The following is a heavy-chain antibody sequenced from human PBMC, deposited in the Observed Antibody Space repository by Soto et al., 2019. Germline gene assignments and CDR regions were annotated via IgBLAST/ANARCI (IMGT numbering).Heavy chain of an antibody. CDR1: GFTFSSYD. D-gene: IGHD1-20*01. J-gene: IGHJ6*02. CDR3: ARVNLYYYGMDV. CDR2: IGTAGDT. Sequence: GGSLRLSCAASGFTFSSYDMRWVRQATGKGLEWVSAIGTAGDTYYPGSVKGRFTISRENAKNSLYLQMNSLRAGDTAVYYCARVNLYYYGMDVWGQGTTVTVSS. V-gene: IGHV3-13*01.